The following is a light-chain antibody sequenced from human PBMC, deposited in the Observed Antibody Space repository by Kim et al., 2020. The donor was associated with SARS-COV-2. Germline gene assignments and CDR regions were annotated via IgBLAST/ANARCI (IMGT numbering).Light chain of an antibody. CDR2: GKY. CDR1: SLRNYY. J-gene: IGLJ3*02. Sequence: SSGLTQDPAVSVALGQTVRLTCQGDSLRNYYATWYQQRPGQAPTLVLYGKYDRPSGIPDRFSGSASGNTASLTITGAQAEDEGDYYCSSRDSTGDHVVFG. CDR3: SSRDSTGDHVV. V-gene: IGLV3-19*01.